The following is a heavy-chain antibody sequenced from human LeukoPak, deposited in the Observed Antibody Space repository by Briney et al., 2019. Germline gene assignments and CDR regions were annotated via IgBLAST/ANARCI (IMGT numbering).Heavy chain of an antibody. Sequence: SETLSLTCAVYGGSFSGYYWSWIRQPPEKGLEWIGEINHSGSTNYNPSLKSRVTISVDTSKNQFSLKLSSVTAADTAVYYCARGRDDSSGYYVVDYWGQGTLVTVSS. CDR2: INHSGST. V-gene: IGHV4-34*01. D-gene: IGHD3-22*01. CDR1: GGSFSGYY. CDR3: ARGRDDSSGYYVVDY. J-gene: IGHJ4*02.